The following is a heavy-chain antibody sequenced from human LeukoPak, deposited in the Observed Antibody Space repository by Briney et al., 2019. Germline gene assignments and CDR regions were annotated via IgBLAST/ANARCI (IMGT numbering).Heavy chain of an antibody. Sequence: TGGSLRLSCAASGFTFSSYGMHWVRQAPGKGLEWVAVIWYDGSNKYYADSVKGRFTISRGNSKNTLYLQMNSLRAEDTAVYYCARSKWIQLWYSLDYWGQGTLVTVSS. CDR1: GFTFSSYG. J-gene: IGHJ4*02. V-gene: IGHV3-33*01. CDR2: IWYDGSNK. CDR3: ARSKWIQLWYSLDY. D-gene: IGHD5-18*01.